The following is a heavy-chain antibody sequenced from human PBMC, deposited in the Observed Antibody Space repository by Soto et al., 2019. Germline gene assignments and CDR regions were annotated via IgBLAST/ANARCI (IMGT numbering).Heavy chain of an antibody. J-gene: IGHJ3*02. CDR2: IDNSGST. Sequence: SETLSLTCTVSGGSISTYYWSWIRQPPGQGLEWIGYIDNSGSTNFNPSLKSRVAISADTSKNQLFLKLTSVSAADTAVYYCGRPRRAPIIMDRGTFLLDAFDIWGQGKMVTVSS. CDR1: GGSISTYY. D-gene: IGHD3-10*01. V-gene: IGHV4-59*01. CDR3: GRPRRAPIIMDRGTFLLDAFDI.